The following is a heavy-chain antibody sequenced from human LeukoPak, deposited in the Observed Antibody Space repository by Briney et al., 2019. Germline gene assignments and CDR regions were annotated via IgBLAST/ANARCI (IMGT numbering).Heavy chain of an antibody. D-gene: IGHD5-12*01. Sequence: SETLSLTCTVSGGSISSYYWSWIRQPAGKGLEWIGRIYTSGSTNYNPSLKSRVTMSVDTSKNQFSLKLSSVTAADTAVYYCAKGPSPLRLFDYWGQGTLVTVSS. CDR1: GGSISSYY. V-gene: IGHV4-4*07. J-gene: IGHJ4*02. CDR3: AKGPSPLRLFDY. CDR2: IYTSGST.